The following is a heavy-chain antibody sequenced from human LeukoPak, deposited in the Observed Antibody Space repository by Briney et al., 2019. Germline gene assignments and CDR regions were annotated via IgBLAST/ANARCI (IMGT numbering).Heavy chain of an antibody. Sequence: GGSLRLSCATSGFTLSSFWMSWVRQAPGKGLEWVANIKQDGSEKYYVDSVKGRFTISRDNAKNSLYLQMNSLRAEDTAVYYCAREAGLVPGYWGQGTLVTVSS. V-gene: IGHV3-7*01. J-gene: IGHJ4*02. CDR1: GFTLSSFW. CDR2: IKQDGSEK. CDR3: AREAGLVPGY. D-gene: IGHD6-19*01.